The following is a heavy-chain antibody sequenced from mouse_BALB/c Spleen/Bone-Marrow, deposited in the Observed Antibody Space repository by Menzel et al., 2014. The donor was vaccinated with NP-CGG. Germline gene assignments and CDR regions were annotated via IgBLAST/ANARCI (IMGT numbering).Heavy chain of an antibody. J-gene: IGHJ2*01. CDR2: TNPSSDYA. V-gene: IGHV1-4*02. Sequence: QVQLQQSAAELARPGASVKMSCKASGYTFSSYTMHWVKQRPGQDLEWIGFTNPSSDYAEYNEKFKDKTTLTADKSSSTAYMQLSSLTYEDSAVYYCAKPTVVADFDYWGRGTTLTGSS. CDR1: GYTFSSYT. D-gene: IGHD1-1*01. CDR3: AKPTVVADFDY.